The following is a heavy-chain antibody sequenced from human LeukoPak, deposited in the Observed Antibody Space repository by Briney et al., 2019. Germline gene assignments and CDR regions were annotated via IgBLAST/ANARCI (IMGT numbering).Heavy chain of an antibody. J-gene: IGHJ4*01. Sequence: GGSLRLSCAASGFTFSSYAMSWVRQAPGKGLEWVAAISCSGGSTYYADSVKGRFTISRDNSKNTLYLQMNSLRADDTAVYYCASIAVVGATHWGGVFDYTGPGTLFTVSS. CDR1: GFTFSSYA. CDR2: ISCSGGST. D-gene: IGHD1-26*01. V-gene: IGHV3-23*01. CDR3: ASIAVVGATHWGGVFDY.